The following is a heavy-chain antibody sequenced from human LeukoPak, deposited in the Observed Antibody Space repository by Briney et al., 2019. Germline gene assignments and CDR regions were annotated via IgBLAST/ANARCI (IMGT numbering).Heavy chain of an antibody. CDR1: GFTFSSYE. Sequence: HPGGSLRLSCAASGFTFSSYEMNWVRQAPGKGLEWVANIKRDGSEKYYVDSVKGRFTISRDNAKHSLYLQMNSLRAEDTAVYYCARTPYRRDYGGNLYYYYYMDVWGKGTTVTVSS. CDR2: IKRDGSEK. CDR3: ARTPYRRDYGGNLYYYYYMDV. J-gene: IGHJ6*03. V-gene: IGHV3-7*01. D-gene: IGHD4-23*01.